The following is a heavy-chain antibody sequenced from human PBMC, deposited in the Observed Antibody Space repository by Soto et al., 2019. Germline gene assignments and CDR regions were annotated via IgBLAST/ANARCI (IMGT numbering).Heavy chain of an antibody. CDR1: GFTVSSNY. CDR3: ARGNRGGTLALYWFDS. D-gene: IGHD1-26*01. J-gene: IGHJ5*01. V-gene: IGHV3-53*01. Sequence: GGSLRLSCAASGFTVSSNYMSWVRQAPGKGLEWVSVIYSGGNTYYADSVKGRFTISRDNSKNTLYLQMNSLRVEDTAVYYCARGNRGGTLALYWFDSWGQGTLVTVSS. CDR2: IYSGGNT.